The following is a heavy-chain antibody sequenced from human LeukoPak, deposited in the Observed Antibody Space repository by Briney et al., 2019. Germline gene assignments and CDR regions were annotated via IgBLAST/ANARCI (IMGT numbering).Heavy chain of an antibody. CDR1: GYTFTSYG. D-gene: IGHD3-9*01. Sequence: GASVKVSCKASGYTFTSYGISWVRQAPGQGLEWMGWISAYNGNTNYAQKLQGRVTMTTDTSTSTAYMELRSLRSDDTAVYYCARDTVEVTRRNLRYFDWLLPHAFDIWGQGTMVTVSS. V-gene: IGHV1-18*01. CDR2: ISAYNGNT. J-gene: IGHJ3*02. CDR3: ARDTVEVTRRNLRYFDWLLPHAFDI.